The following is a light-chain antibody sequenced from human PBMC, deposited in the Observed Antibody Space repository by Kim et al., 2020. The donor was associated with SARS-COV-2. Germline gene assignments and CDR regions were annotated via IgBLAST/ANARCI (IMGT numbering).Light chain of an antibody. CDR3: QQSFSTPQT. J-gene: IGKJ1*01. CDR2: ASS. Sequence: ASVGDRVTITCRASQSIRNYLNWYQQKPGKAPKLLIYASSSLQSGVPSRFSGSGSGTDFALTISSLQPDDLAGYYCQQSFSTPQTFGQGTKVDIK. V-gene: IGKV1-39*01. CDR1: QSIRNY.